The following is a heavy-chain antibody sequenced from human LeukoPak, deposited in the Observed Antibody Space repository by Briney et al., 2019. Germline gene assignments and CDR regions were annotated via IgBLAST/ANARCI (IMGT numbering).Heavy chain of an antibody. D-gene: IGHD3-10*01. J-gene: IGHJ4*02. Sequence: ASVKVSCKASGGTFSSYAISWVRQAPGQGLEWMGGIIPIFGTANYAQKFQGRITITADVSTSTAYMELSSLRSGDTAVYYCASVGSGSYPFDYWGQGTLVTVSS. CDR3: ASVGSGSYPFDY. CDR1: GGTFSSYA. V-gene: IGHV1-69*13. CDR2: IIPIFGTA.